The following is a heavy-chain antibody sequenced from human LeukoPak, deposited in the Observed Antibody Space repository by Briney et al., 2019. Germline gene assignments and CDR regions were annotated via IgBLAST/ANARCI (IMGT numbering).Heavy chain of an antibody. J-gene: IGHJ4*02. D-gene: IGHD2-8*01. V-gene: IGHV4-39*01. CDR2: IYYSGST. CDR1: GGSISSSSYY. CDR3: ARVLLTKTIDY. Sequence: SETLSLTCTVSGGSISSSSYYWGWIRQPPGKGLEWIGSIYYSGSTYYNPSLKSRVTISVDTSKNQFSLKLSSVTAADTAVYYCARVLLTKTIDYWGQGTLVTVSS.